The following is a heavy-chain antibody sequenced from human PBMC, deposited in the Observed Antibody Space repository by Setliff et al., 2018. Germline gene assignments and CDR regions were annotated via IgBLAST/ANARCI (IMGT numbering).Heavy chain of an antibody. D-gene: IGHD1-26*01. CDR1: GGPVSSSSYY. CDR3: ASRRTGPGGWFDY. J-gene: IGHJ5*01. V-gene: IGHV4-39*01. CDR2: IYYSGTT. Sequence: PSETLSLTCTVSGGPVSSSSYYWGWIRQPPGKGLEWIGTIYYSGTTYYSPSLKSRVTISVDTSKNQFSLKLTSVTAADTAIYYCASRRTGPGGWFDYWGQGTLVTVSS.